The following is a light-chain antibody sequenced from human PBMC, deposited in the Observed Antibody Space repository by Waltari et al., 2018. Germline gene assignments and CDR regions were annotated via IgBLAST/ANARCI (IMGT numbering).Light chain of an antibody. CDR2: DAS. J-gene: IGKJ4*01. CDR3: QQYRYLPPA. Sequence: DIQMTQSPSSLSASVGDRVTITFQASQETNNFLNWYQQQRGKAPKRLIYDASNLAAGVPARFTGSGSGTDFTVTISYLQPDDFATYYCQQYRYLPPAFGGGTKVNI. V-gene: IGKV1-33*01. CDR1: QETNNF.